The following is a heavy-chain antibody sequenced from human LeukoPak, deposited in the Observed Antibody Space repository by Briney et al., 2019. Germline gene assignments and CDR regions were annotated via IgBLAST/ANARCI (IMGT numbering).Heavy chain of an antibody. D-gene: IGHD5-18*01. V-gene: IGHV3-7*01. J-gene: IGHJ4*02. Sequence: TGGSLRLSCAASGFTFSSYWMTLVRQAPGKGLEWVANIKQDGSEKYYVDSVKGRFTISRDNANKSLYLQMNSLRAEDTAVYYCARDGYNYVNGFDYWGQGTLVTVSS. CDR1: GFTFSSYW. CDR2: IKQDGSEK. CDR3: ARDGYNYVNGFDY.